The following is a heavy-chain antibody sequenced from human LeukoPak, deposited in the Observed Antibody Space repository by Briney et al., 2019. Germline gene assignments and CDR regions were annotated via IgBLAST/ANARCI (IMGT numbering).Heavy chain of an antibody. CDR1: GFTFSSHS. CDR2: ISSSSSTI. Sequence: GGSLRLSCAASGFTFSSHSMNWVRQAPGKGLEWVSYISSSSSTIYYADSVKGRFTISRDNAKNSLYLQMNSLRAEDTAVYYCAKGGGSYYYDSSGYYDYWGQGTLVTVSS. CDR3: AKGGGSYYYDSSGYYDY. J-gene: IGHJ4*02. V-gene: IGHV3-48*01. D-gene: IGHD3-22*01.